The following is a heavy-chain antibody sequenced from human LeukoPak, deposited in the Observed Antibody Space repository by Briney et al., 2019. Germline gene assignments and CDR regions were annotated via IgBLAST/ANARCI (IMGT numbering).Heavy chain of an antibody. J-gene: IGHJ6*04. D-gene: IGHD2-2*01. CDR3: AREEVVPAAMGYYYYYGMDV. V-gene: IGHV4-31*01. Sequence: SQTLSLTCTVSGGSISSGGYYWSWIRQHPGKGLQWIGYIYYSGSTYYNPSLKSPVTISVDTSKNQFSLKLSSVTAADTAVYYCAREEVVPAAMGYYYYYGMDVWGKGTTVTVSS. CDR2: IYYSGST. CDR1: GGSISSGGYY.